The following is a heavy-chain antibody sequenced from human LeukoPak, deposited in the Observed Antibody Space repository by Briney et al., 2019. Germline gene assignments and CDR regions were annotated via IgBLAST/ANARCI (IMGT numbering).Heavy chain of an antibody. Sequence: ASVKVSCKASGYTFTSYYMHWVRQAPGQGLEWMGIINPSGGSTSYAQKFQGRVTMTRDTSTSTVYMELSSLRSEDTAVYYCAXDELRDGYKSPFNYWGQGTLVTVSS. CDR1: GYTFTSYY. D-gene: IGHD5-24*01. V-gene: IGHV1-46*01. CDR3: AXDELRDGYKSPFNY. CDR2: INPSGGST. J-gene: IGHJ4*02.